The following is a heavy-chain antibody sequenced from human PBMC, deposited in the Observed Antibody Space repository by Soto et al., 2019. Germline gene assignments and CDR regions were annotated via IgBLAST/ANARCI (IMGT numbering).Heavy chain of an antibody. CDR3: ARSDSSGYYFWFDP. D-gene: IGHD3-22*01. Sequence: ASVKVSCKASGYTFTRSGISWVRQAPGQGLEWMGWISTYNGNTNYAQKLQGRVAMTTDTSTSTAYMELRSLRSDDTAVYYCARSDSSGYYFWFDPCGQGTLVTVSS. V-gene: IGHV1-18*01. CDR1: GYTFTRSG. CDR2: ISTYNGNT. J-gene: IGHJ5*02.